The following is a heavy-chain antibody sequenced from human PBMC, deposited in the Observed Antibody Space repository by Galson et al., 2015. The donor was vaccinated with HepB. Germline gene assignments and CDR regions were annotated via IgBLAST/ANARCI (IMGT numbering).Heavy chain of an antibody. D-gene: IGHD3-10*01. CDR1: GFTFSSYA. Sequence: SLRLSCAASGFTFSSYAMHWVRQAPGKGLEWVAVISYDGSNKYFADSVKGRFIISRDNSKNTLYLQMNSLRAEDTALYYCARDTRVLLWFGEFNPWGQGTLVTVSS. CDR2: ISYDGSNK. CDR3: ARDTRVLLWFGEFNP. J-gene: IGHJ5*02. V-gene: IGHV3-30-3*01.